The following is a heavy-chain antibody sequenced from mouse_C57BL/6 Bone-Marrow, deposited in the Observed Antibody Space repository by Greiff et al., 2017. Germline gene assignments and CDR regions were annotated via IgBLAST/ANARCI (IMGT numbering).Heavy chain of an antibody. J-gene: IGHJ1*03. CDR2: IYPSGGST. V-gene: IGHV1-78*01. CDR3: ARSALCHWYYDV. Sequence: QVQLQQPDAELVKPGASVKISCKASGYTFTDYTIHWMKQRPEQGLEWIGNIYPSGGSTKYNEKFKGKATLTADKSSSTAYMQLNSLTSEDSAVXFYARSALCHWYYDVWGTGTTVTVSS. CDR1: GYTFTDYT.